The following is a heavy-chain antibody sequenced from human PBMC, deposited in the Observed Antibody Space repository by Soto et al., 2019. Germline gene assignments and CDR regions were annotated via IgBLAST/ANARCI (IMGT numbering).Heavy chain of an antibody. J-gene: IGHJ6*03. Sequence: QLQLQESGPGLVKPSETLSLTCTVSGGSISSSSYYWGWIRQPPGKGLEWIGSIYYSGSTYYNPSLKSRVTLSVDTSKNQFYLKLSSVTVADTAVYYCARHVTILTGYYRSYYYYCMEVWGKGTTVTVSS. D-gene: IGHD3-9*01. V-gene: IGHV4-39*01. CDR2: IYYSGST. CDR1: GGSISSSSYY. CDR3: ARHVTILTGYYRSYYYYCMEV.